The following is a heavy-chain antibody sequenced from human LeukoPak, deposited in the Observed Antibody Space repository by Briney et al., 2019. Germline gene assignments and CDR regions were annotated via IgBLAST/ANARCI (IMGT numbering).Heavy chain of an antibody. CDR1: GFTLNNYW. V-gene: IGHV3-7*01. Sequence: GGSLRLSCAASGFTLNNYWFSWVRQAPGKGLEWVANINQDGSHKYSVDSVKGRFTISRDNARNSLYLQVNGLRAEDTAVYYCARFRYIGSDLEVFDSWGQGTLVTVSS. CDR3: ARFRYIGSDLEVFDS. CDR2: INQDGSHK. D-gene: IGHD5-12*01. J-gene: IGHJ4*02.